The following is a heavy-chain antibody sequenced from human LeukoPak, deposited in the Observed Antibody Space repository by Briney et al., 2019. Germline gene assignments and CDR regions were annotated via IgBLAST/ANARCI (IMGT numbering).Heavy chain of an antibody. CDR3: ARVRGDYYPDY. D-gene: IGHD4-17*01. V-gene: IGHV3-7*04. Sequence: GGSLRLSCAVSGFTFSSYWMTWVRQAPGKGLEWVANIMQDGGHRNYVDSVRGRFTISRDNAKNSLYLQMNSMRAEDTAVYYCARVRGDYYPDYWGQGTLVTVSS. CDR1: GFTFSSYW. CDR2: IMQDGGHR. J-gene: IGHJ4*02.